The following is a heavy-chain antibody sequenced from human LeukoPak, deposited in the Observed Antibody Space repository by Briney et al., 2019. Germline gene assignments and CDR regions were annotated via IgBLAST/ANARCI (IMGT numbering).Heavy chain of an antibody. V-gene: IGHV4-59*01. J-gene: IGHJ5*02. CDR3: ARVLYCSSTSCSDFGNWFDP. CDR1: GGSISSYY. CDR2: IYYSGST. D-gene: IGHD2-2*01. Sequence: SETLSLTCTVSGGSISSYYWSWIRQPPGKGLEWIGYIYYSGSTNYNPSLKSRVTISVDTSKNQFSLKLSSVTAADTAVYYCARVLYCSSTSCSDFGNWFDPWGQGTLVTASS.